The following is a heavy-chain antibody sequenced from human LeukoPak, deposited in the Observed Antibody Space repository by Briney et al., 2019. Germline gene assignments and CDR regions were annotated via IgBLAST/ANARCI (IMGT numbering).Heavy chain of an antibody. CDR3: AKDLNMYRYDSRDLQH. D-gene: IGHD3-22*01. CDR1: GFSFNTYG. V-gene: IGHV3-30*18. Sequence: GGSLRLSCAASGFSFNTYGMHWVRQGPGKGLEWVAVISYDGSNKWYADSVKGRFTISRDNSKNTLYLQMNSLRPEDTAVYFCAKDLNMYRYDSRDLQHWGQGILVTVSS. CDR2: ISYDGSNK. J-gene: IGHJ1*01.